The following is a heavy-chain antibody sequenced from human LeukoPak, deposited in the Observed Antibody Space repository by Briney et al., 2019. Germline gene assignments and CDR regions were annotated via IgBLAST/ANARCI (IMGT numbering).Heavy chain of an antibody. V-gene: IGHV4-4*02. J-gene: IGHJ4*02. D-gene: IGHD4-23*01. CDR2: TSHDGNA. CDR1: GGSTSTNTW. Sequence: SGTLSLTCAVSGGSTSTNTWWSWVRQPPGKGLEWIGQTSHDGNADYTPSLKSRVTISVDKSKNQLSLKLNSVTAADSAVYYCAKHGGRYFDSWGQGTLVTVSS. CDR3: AKHGGRYFDS.